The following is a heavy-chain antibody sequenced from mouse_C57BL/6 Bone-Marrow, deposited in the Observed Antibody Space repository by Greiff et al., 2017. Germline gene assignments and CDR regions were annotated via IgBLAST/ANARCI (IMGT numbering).Heavy chain of an antibody. J-gene: IGHJ1*03. CDR3: ARWDWDAWYFDV. V-gene: IGHV1-52*01. CDR2: IDPSDSET. Sequence: VQLQQPGAELVRPGSSVKLSCKASGYTFTSYWMHWVKQRPIQGLEWIGNIDPSDSETHYNQKFKDKATLTVDKSSSTSYMQLNSLTSEDSAVYYCARWDWDAWYFDVWGTGTTVTVSS. CDR1: GYTFTSYW. D-gene: IGHD4-1*01.